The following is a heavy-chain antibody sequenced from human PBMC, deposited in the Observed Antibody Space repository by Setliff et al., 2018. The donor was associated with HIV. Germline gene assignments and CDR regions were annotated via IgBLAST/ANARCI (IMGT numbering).Heavy chain of an antibody. CDR2: INQSGRS. D-gene: IGHD3-3*01. Sequence: PSETLSLTCAVYSGSLSGYYWNWIRQPPGKGLEWIGEINQSGRSNYNPSLKSRVIISIDTSKNQFALKLSSVTAADTALYYCARDLRNSNTLFGVLNFVFDLWGQGTLVTVSS. V-gene: IGHV4-34*01. CDR3: ARDLRNSNTLFGVLNFVFDL. J-gene: IGHJ4*02. CDR1: SGSLSGYY.